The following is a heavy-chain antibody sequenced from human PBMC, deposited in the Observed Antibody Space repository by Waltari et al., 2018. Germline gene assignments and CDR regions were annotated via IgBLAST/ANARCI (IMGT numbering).Heavy chain of an antibody. V-gene: IGHV1-2*06. J-gene: IGHJ5*02. CDR1: GNTLTGYY. CDR3: ARELGYCISGSCYRFDP. D-gene: IGHD2-2*01. CDR2: IDPNSGGT. Sequence: QVQLVQSGAEVKKPGASVKVSCKASGNTLTGYYTHWVRQAPGQGLEWMGRIDPNSGGTDYAQKFQGRVTMTLDTSLSTAYMQLSRPTSDDTALYYCARELGYCISGSCYRFDPWGQGTLVIVSS.